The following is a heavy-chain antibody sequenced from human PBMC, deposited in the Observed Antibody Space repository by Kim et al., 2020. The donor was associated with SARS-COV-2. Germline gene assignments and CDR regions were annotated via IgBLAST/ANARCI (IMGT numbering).Heavy chain of an antibody. V-gene: IGHV4-31*03. Sequence: SETLSLTCTVSGGSISSGGYYWSWIRQHPGKGLECIGYIYYSGSTYYNPSLKSRVTISVDTSKNQFSLKLSSVTAADTAVYYCACYYYDSSGYSPNDYWGQGTLVTVSS. CDR3: ACYYYDSSGYSPNDY. CDR1: GGSISSGGYY. D-gene: IGHD3-22*01. J-gene: IGHJ4*02. CDR2: IYYSGST.